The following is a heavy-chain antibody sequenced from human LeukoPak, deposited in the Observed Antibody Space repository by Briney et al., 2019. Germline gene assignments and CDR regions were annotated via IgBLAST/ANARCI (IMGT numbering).Heavy chain of an antibody. CDR2: ISWNSGSI. CDR3: AKGTTTLYDSSGYYWGIDY. V-gene: IGHV3-9*01. CDR1: GFTFDDYA. J-gene: IGHJ4*02. Sequence: SLRLSCAASGFTFDDYAMHWVRQAPGKGLEWVSGISWNSGSIGYADSVKGRFTISRDNAKNSLYLQMNSLRAEDTALYYCAKGTTTLYDSSGYYWGIDYWGREPWSPSPQ. D-gene: IGHD3-22*01.